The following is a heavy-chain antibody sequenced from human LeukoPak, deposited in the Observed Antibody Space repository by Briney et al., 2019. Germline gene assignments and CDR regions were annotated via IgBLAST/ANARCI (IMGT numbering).Heavy chain of an antibody. CDR1: GFTFDDYG. J-gene: IGHJ4*02. CDR3: AKDLERHIVVVTASAVDY. D-gene: IGHD2-21*02. CDR2: INWNSGST. V-gene: IGHV3-20*04. Sequence: PGGSLRLSCAASGFTFDDYGMSWVRQAPGKGLEWVAGINWNSGSTGYADSVKGRFTISRDNSKNTLYLQMNSLRAEDTAVYYCAKDLERHIVVVTASAVDYWGQGTLVTVSS.